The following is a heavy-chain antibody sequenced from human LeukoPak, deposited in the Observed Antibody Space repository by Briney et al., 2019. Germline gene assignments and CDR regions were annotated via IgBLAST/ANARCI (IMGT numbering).Heavy chain of an antibody. CDR3: ARGKGFDY. D-gene: IGHD1-1*01. J-gene: IGHJ4*02. CDR2: IWYGGSNK. V-gene: IGHV3-33*08. Sequence: GRSLRLSCAASGFTFSSYGMHWVRQAPGKGLEWVAVIWYGGSNKYYADSVKGRFTISRDNSKNTLYLQMNSLRAEDTAVYYCARGKGFDYWGQGTLVTVSS. CDR1: GFTFSSYG.